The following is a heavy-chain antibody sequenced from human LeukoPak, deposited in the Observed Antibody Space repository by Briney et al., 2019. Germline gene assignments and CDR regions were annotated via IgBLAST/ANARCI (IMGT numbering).Heavy chain of an antibody. V-gene: IGHV3-48*01. D-gene: IGHD3-10*01. Sequence: GGSLRLSCAASGFTFSTYSMNWVRQAPGKGLECVSYIDTSGTTIYYADSVKGRFTISRDNAKNSLYLQMDSLRAEDTAVYYCAREQYISGKSLDYWGQGKLVTVSS. CDR3: AREQYISGKSLDY. CDR1: GFTFSTYS. CDR2: IDTSGTTI. J-gene: IGHJ4*01.